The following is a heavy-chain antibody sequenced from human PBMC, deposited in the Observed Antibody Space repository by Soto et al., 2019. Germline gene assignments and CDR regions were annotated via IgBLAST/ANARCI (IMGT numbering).Heavy chain of an antibody. CDR2: ISGSGGST. J-gene: IGHJ4*02. D-gene: IGHD2-15*01. V-gene: IGHV3-23*01. CDR1: GFTFSSYA. Sequence: GGSLRLSCAASGFTFSSYAMSWVRQAPGKGLEWVSAISGSGGSTYYADSVKGRFTIPRDNSKNTLYLQMNSLRAEDTAVYYCAKSRAYCSGGSCYSPFDYWGQGTLVTVSS. CDR3: AKSRAYCSGGSCYSPFDY.